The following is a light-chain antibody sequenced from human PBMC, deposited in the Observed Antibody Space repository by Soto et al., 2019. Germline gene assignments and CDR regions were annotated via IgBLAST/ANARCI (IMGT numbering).Light chain of an antibody. CDR2: DAS. Sequence: EIVLTQSPASLSLSPGERAILSCSASQSVSIYLAWYQQKPGQAPRLLIYDASNRAAGIPARFSGSGSGTDFTLTISSLEPEDFAVYYCQQRSNWPLTFGGGTKVEIK. J-gene: IGKJ4*01. CDR3: QQRSNWPLT. CDR1: QSVSIY. V-gene: IGKV3-11*01.